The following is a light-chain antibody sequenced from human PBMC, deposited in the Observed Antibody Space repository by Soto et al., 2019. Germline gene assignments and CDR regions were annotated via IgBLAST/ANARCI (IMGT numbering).Light chain of an antibody. J-gene: IGLJ1*01. V-gene: IGLV2-11*01. CDR1: SSDVNDYKF. CDR3: CSYAGTYSYV. Sequence: QSALTQPRSVSGSPGQSVTISCTGTSSDVNDYKFVSWYQQHPGKAPKLMIFDVSERPSGVPDRFSASKSGNTASLSISGLQAEDEADYYCCSYAGTYSYVFGSGTKVP. CDR2: DVS.